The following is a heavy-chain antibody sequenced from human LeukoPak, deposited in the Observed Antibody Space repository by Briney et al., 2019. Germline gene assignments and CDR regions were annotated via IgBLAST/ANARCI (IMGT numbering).Heavy chain of an antibody. J-gene: IGHJ4*02. CDR3: ATRGCSGGSCYSYFDY. CDR1: GYTLTELS. Sequence: GGSVKVSCKVSGYTLTELSMHWVRQAPGKGLEWMGGFDPEDGETIYAQKFQGRVTMTEDTSTDTAYMELSSLRSEDTAVYYCATRGCSGGSCYSYFDYWGQGTLVTVSS. D-gene: IGHD2-15*01. V-gene: IGHV1-24*01. CDR2: FDPEDGET.